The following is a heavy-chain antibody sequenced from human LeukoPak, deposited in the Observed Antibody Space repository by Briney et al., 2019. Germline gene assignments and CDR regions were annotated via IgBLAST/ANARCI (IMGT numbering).Heavy chain of an antibody. CDR1: GFTFSSHA. V-gene: IGHV3-23*01. J-gene: IGHJ4*02. CDR3: AKGCYDSSGYYLTPFDY. Sequence: SGGSLRLSCAASGFTFSSHAMSWVRQAPGKGLEWVSAVSGNGGSTYYADSVKGRFTISRDNSKNTLYLQMNSLRVDDTALYYCAKGCYDSSGYYLTPFDYWGQGSPVTVSS. CDR2: VSGNGGST. D-gene: IGHD3-22*01.